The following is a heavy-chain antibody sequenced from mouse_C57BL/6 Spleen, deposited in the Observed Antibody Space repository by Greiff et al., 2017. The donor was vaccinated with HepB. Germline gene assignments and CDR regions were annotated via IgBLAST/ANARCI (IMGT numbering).Heavy chain of an antibody. CDR2: INPNNGGT. CDR1: GYTFTDYN. D-gene: IGHD1-1*01. J-gene: IGHJ2*01. Sequence: EVQLQQSGPELVKPGASVKMSCKASGYTFTDYNMHWVKQSHGKSLEWIGYINPNNGGTSYNQKFKGKATLTVNKSSSTAYMELRSLTSEDSAVYYCDRSGYYGSSSHDFDYWGQGTTLTVSS. CDR3: DRSGYYGSSSHDFDY. V-gene: IGHV1-22*01.